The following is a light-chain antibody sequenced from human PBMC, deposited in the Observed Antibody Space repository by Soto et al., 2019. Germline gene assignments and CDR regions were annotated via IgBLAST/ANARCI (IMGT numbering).Light chain of an antibody. J-gene: IGLJ1*01. Sequence: QSVLTQPASVSGSPGQSITISCTGTSSDVGNYNLVSWYQHHPGKAPKLMIYEVSERPSGVSNRFAGSKSGNTASLTISGLQAEAEADYCCCSYAGSTNFYVFGTGTKLTVL. V-gene: IGLV2-23*02. CDR2: EVS. CDR1: SSDVGNYNL. CDR3: CSYAGSTNFYV.